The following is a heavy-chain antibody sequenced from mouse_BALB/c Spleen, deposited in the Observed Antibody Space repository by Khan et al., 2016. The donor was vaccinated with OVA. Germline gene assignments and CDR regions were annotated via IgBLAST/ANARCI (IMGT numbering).Heavy chain of an antibody. V-gene: IGHV1S135*01. D-gene: IGHD2-2*01. Sequence: EVQLQESGPELMKPGASVKISCKASGYSFTSYYIHWVIQSHGKSLEWIGYIDPFSGGTTYNQKFKGKATLTVDKSSNTAYIHLIILTSEDSAVYYCTRHGYVAWFTYWGQRTLVTVSA. J-gene: IGHJ3*01. CDR1: GYSFTSYY. CDR2: IDPFSGGT. CDR3: TRHGYVAWFTY.